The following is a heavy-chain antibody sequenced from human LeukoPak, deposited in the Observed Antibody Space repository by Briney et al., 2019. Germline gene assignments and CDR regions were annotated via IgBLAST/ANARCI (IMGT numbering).Heavy chain of an antibody. J-gene: IGHJ4*02. V-gene: IGHV4-59*01. CDR1: GGSISSYY. D-gene: IGHD3-22*01. CDR3: ARALNEWLLPNDY. Sequence: SETLSLTCTVSGGSISSYYWSWIRQPPGKGLEWIGYIYYSGSTNYNPSLKSRVTISVDTSKNQFSLKLSSVTAADTAVYYCARALNEWLLPNDYRGQGTLVTVSS. CDR2: IYYSGST.